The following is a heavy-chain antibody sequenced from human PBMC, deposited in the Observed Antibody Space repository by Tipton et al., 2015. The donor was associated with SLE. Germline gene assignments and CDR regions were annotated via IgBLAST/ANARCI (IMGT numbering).Heavy chain of an antibody. CDR2: IYTRGST. J-gene: IGHJ4*02. CDR3: ARHGGYYFDY. Sequence: TLSLTCTVSGGSISSGSYYWSWIRQPAGKGLEWIGRIYTRGSTNYNPSLKSRVTMSVDTSKNQFSLKLSSVNAADTAVYYCARHGGYYFDYWGQGTLVTVSS. V-gene: IGHV4-61*02. D-gene: IGHD4-23*01. CDR1: GGSISSGSYY.